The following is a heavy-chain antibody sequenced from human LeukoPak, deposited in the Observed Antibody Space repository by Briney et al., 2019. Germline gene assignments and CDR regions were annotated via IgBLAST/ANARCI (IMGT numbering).Heavy chain of an antibody. J-gene: IGHJ4*02. V-gene: IGHV1-18*01. CDR2: ISTYNGNT. D-gene: IGHD3/OR15-3a*01. CDR1: GYTFTTYA. CDR3: ARFRTGYLPDY. Sequence: GASVKVSCKASGYTFTTYAVSWMRQAPGQGLEWMGWISTYNGNTEYVKSLQGRVTMTTDTSSSTAYMELRGLKSDDTAVYYCARFRTGYLPDYWGQGTLVTVSS.